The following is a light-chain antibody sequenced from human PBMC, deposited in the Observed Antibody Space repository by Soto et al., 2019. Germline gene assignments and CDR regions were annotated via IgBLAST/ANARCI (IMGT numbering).Light chain of an antibody. CDR2: WAS. CDR3: QQYYRPWT. CDR1: QSVLYSSNNKNY. J-gene: IGKJ1*01. V-gene: IGKV4-1*01. Sequence: DIVMTQSPDSLAVSLGERATINCKSSQSVLYSSNNKNYLAWYQQKPGQTPKLLIYWASTRESGVPDRFSGSGSGPDFTLPLSSLQAEDVAVYYCQQYYRPWTFGQGTKVEIK.